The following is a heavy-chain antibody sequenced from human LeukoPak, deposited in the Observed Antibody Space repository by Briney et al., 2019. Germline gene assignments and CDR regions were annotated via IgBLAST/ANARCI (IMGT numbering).Heavy chain of an antibody. CDR1: GYSFTSYW. Sequence: GESLKISCKGSGYSFTSYWIGWVRQMPGKGLEWMGIIFPGDSDSRYSPSFRGQVTISADKSINTAYLQWSSLKASDTAMYLCARMRDAYPDYWGQGTLLTVSS. CDR3: ARMRDAYPDY. J-gene: IGHJ4*02. V-gene: IGHV5-51*01. CDR2: IFPGDSDS. D-gene: IGHD5-24*01.